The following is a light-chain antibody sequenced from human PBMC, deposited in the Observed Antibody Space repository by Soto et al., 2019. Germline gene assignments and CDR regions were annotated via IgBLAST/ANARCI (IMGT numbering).Light chain of an antibody. Sequence: EILLTQSPGTLSLSPGERATLSCRASRTVRSNYLVWYQQKFGQAPRLLIYGASNRATGIPDRFSGSGSGTDFTLTINRLEPEDIAVYYCQQYGSSPETFGQGTKVDIK. J-gene: IGKJ1*01. CDR2: GAS. V-gene: IGKV3-20*01. CDR3: QQYGSSPET. CDR1: RTVRSNY.